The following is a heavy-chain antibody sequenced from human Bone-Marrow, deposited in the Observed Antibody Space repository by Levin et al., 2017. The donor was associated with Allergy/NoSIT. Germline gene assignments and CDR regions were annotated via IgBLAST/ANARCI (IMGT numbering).Heavy chain of an antibody. CDR2: INHDGSQE. V-gene: IGHV3-7*01. Sequence: AGGSLRLSCAASGFTFTTSWMIWARQAPGKGLEWVAIINHDGSQEFYVDSVKGRFTISRDNAKNSLYLQMNSLRAEDTAVYYCAKAGYYNFDYWGQGTLVTVSS. D-gene: IGHD1-26*01. CDR1: GFTFTTSW. CDR3: AKAGYYNFDY. J-gene: IGHJ4*02.